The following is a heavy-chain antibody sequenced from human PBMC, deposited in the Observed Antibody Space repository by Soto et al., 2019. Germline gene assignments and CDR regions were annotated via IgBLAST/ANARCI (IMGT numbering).Heavy chain of an antibody. CDR2: IGRVSTYI. V-gene: IGHV3-21*02. D-gene: IGHD3-10*01. CDR1: GFPFSSFS. J-gene: IGHJ4*02. Sequence: QLVESGGGLVKPGGSLRLSCVASGFPFSSFSLNWIRQAPGKGLEWVSSIGRVSTYIYYADSVRGRFTVSRDNAKNSVYLQMTGLTAEDSGIYYCARVTAGSGSYQIDLWGQGTLVTV. CDR3: ARVTAGSGSYQIDL.